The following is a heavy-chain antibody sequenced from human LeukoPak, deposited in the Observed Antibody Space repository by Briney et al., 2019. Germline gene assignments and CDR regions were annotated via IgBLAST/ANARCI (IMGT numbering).Heavy chain of an antibody. J-gene: IGHJ5*02. CDR2: INHSGST. V-gene: IGHV4-34*01. CDR3: ARGLYAWMNWFDP. D-gene: IGHD5-12*01. CDR1: GGSFSGNY. Sequence: PSETLSLTCAVYGGSFSGNYLSWIRQPPGKGLEWIGEINHSGSTNYNPSLKSRVTISVDTSKNQFSLKLSSVTAADTAVYYCARGLYAWMNWFDPWGQGTLVTVSS.